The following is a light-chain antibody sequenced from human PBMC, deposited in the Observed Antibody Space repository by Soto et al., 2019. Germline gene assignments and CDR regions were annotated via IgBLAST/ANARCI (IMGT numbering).Light chain of an antibody. V-gene: IGLV1-44*01. CDR3: ASWDDSLNGYVV. CDR1: SSNIGSHT. J-gene: IGLJ2*01. Sequence: QSVLTQPPSTSGTPGQRVAISCSGTSSNIGSHTVNWYQQLPGTAPKLLIYGDDQRPSGVPDRFSGSKSGTSASLAISGLQPEDEVDYYCASWDDSLNGYVVFGGGTKLTVL. CDR2: GDD.